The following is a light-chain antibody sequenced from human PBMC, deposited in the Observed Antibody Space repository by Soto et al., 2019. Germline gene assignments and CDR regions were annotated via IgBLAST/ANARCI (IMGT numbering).Light chain of an antibody. CDR1: QSVSSSY. V-gene: IGKV3-20*01. Sequence: EIMLTQSPGTLSSSPGERATLSCRASQSVSSSYLAWYQQKPGQAPRLLIYGASSRATGIPDRFSGSGSGTDFTLTISRLEPEDFAVYYCQQYGSSRTFGQGTKVDIK. CDR2: GAS. CDR3: QQYGSSRT. J-gene: IGKJ1*01.